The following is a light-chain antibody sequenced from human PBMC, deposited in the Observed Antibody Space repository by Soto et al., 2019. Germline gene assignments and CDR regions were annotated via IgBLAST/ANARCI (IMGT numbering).Light chain of an antibody. CDR2: GAS. Sequence: ESVLTQSPGTLSLSPWERATLSCRASQSVSSNYLAWYQQKPGQAPRLLIYGASNRATGIPDRFSGSGSGTDFTLTISSLQSEDFAVYYCQQYKNWPPITFGQGTRLEIK. CDR1: QSVSSNY. J-gene: IGKJ5*01. CDR3: QQYKNWPPIT. V-gene: IGKV3-20*01.